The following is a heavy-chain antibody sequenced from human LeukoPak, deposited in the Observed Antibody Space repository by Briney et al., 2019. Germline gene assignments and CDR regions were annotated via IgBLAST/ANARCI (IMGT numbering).Heavy chain of an antibody. D-gene: IGHD3-16*02. V-gene: IGHV1-69*13. Sequence: GASVKVSCKASGGTFSSYAISWVRQAPGQGLEWMGGIIPIFGTANYAQKFQGRVTITADESTSTAYMELSSLRSEDTAVYYCARAQRDYVWGSYRTLDYWGQGTLVTASS. CDR3: ARAQRDYVWGSYRTLDY. CDR2: IIPIFGTA. CDR1: GGTFSSYA. J-gene: IGHJ4*02.